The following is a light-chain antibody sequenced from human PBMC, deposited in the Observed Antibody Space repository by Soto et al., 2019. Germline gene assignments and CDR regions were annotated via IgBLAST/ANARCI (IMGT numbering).Light chain of an antibody. Sequence: DIVMTHSPLSLSGIPGEPASISCRSRQRILHSNGYNYLDWYLQKPGQSPQLLIYLVSNRASGVPDRFSDIWSGTDFTLKISRVEAEDVAVYYCMQGLKAPLTFAQGTKVDIK. J-gene: IGKJ1*01. V-gene: IGKV2-28*01. CDR2: LVS. CDR3: MQGLKAPLT. CDR1: QRILHSNGYNY.